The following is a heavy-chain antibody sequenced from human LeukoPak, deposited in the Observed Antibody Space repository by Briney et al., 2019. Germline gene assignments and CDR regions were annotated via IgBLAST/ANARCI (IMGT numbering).Heavy chain of an antibody. Sequence: SETLSLTCAVYGGSFSGYYWSWIRRPPGKGLEWIGEINHSGSTNYNPPLKSRVTISVDTSKNQFSLKLSSVTAADTAVYYCARGRGYYDFWSGRAYNWFDPWGQGTLVTVSS. CDR1: GGSFSGYY. V-gene: IGHV4-34*01. CDR3: ARGRGYYDFWSGRAYNWFDP. D-gene: IGHD3-3*01. J-gene: IGHJ5*02. CDR2: INHSGST.